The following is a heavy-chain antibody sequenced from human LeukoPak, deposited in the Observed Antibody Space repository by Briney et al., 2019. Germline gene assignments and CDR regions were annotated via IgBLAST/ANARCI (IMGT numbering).Heavy chain of an antibody. CDR3: ARAVRTGTPGLPNYYFDY. V-gene: IGHV4-31*03. Sequence: SQTLSLTCTVSGGSISSGGYYWSWIRQHPGKGLEWIGYIYYSGSTYYNPSLKSRVTISVDTSKNQFSLKLSSVTAADTAVYYCARAVRTGTPGLPNYYFDYWGQGTLVTVSS. D-gene: IGHD1-1*01. CDR1: GGSISSGGYY. CDR2: IYYSGST. J-gene: IGHJ4*02.